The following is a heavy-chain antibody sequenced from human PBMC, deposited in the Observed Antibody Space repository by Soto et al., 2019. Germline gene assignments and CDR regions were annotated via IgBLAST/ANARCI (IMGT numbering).Heavy chain of an antibody. J-gene: IGHJ3*02. CDR2: VTGRASST. D-gene: IGHD6-25*01. Sequence: EVRLLESGGGLVQPGASLRLSCFASGFTFPNYAMSWCRQAPGKGLEWVSVVTGRASSTYYADSVEGRFTISRDNSRNTLFRQMNSLGAEDSAVYYCAIHLASTKKQRLWADAFHIWGQVKRLTVSS. CDR1: GFTFPNYA. CDR3: AIHLASTKKQRLWADAFHI. V-gene: IGHV3-23*01.